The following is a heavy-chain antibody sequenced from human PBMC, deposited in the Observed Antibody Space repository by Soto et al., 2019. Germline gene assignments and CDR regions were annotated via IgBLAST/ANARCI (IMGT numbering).Heavy chain of an antibody. CDR1: GGSISSSTYY. CDR3: ARHGVDYGDYASYYYYGMDV. CDR2: IYYSGSA. D-gene: IGHD4-17*01. J-gene: IGHJ6*02. V-gene: IGHV4-39*01. Sequence: QLQLQESGPGLVKPSETLSLTCTVSGGSISSSTYYWGWIRQPPGKGLEWIGMIYYSGSAYYNPSPKSRVTISIDTSKNQFSRRLSSVTAADTAVYYCARHGVDYGDYASYYYYGMDVWGRGTTVTVSS.